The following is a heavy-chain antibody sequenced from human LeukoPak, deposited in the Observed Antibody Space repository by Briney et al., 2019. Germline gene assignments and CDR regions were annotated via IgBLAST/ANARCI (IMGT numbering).Heavy chain of an antibody. V-gene: IGHV4-34*01. Sequence: PSETLSLTCAVYGGSFSGYYWSWIRQPPGKGLEWIGKINHSGSTNYNPSLKSRVTISVDTSKNQFSLKLGSVTAADTAVYYCARFRGIYYYYYMDVWGKGTTVTVSS. CDR1: GGSFSGYY. CDR2: INHSGST. J-gene: IGHJ6*03. D-gene: IGHD3-10*01. CDR3: ARFRGIYYYYYMDV.